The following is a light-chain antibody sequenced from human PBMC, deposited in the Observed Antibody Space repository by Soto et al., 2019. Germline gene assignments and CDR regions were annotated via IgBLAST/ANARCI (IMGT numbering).Light chain of an antibody. CDR3: SSYAASNNFV. Sequence: QSALTQPPSASGSPGQSVTISCTGSSSDVGAYNYVSWYQQHPGKAPKVMIYEVSKRPSGVPDRFSGSKSGNTASLTVSGLQAEDEADYYCSSYAASNNFVFGTGTKVTVL. V-gene: IGLV2-8*01. J-gene: IGLJ1*01. CDR2: EVS. CDR1: SSDVGAYNY.